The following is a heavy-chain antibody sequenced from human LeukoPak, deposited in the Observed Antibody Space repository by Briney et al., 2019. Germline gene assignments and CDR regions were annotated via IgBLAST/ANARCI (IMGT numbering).Heavy chain of an antibody. CDR1: GGSISSGSYY. V-gene: IGHV4-61*02. D-gene: IGHD3-3*01. CDR2: IYTSGST. J-gene: IGHJ4*02. Sequence: KSSETLSLTCTVSGGSISSGSYYWSWIRQPAGKGLEWIGRIYTSGSTNYNPSLKSRVTISVDTSKNQFSLKLSSVTAADTAVYYCARRPFDTILGVADYYVDYWGQGTLVTVSS. CDR3: ARRPFDTILGVADYYVDY.